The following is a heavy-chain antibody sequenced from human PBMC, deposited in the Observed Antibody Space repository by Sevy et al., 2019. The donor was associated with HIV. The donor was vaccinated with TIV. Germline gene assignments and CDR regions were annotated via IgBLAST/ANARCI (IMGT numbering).Heavy chain of an antibody. CDR1: GFTFSSYG. CDR3: AKDPGPGDYYDSSGYSYYYYYGMDV. J-gene: IGHJ6*02. CDR2: ISADRNNK. V-gene: IGHV3-30*18. Sequence: GGSLRLSCAASGFTFSSYGMHWVRQAPGKGLEWVAVISADRNNKYYADSVKGRFTISRDNSKNTLYLQMNSLTAEETAVYYCAKDPGPGDYYDSSGYSYYYYYGMDVWGQGTTVTVSS. D-gene: IGHD3-22*01.